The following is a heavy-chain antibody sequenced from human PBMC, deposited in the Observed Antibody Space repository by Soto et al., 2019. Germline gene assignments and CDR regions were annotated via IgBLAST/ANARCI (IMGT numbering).Heavy chain of an antibody. J-gene: IGHJ4*02. CDR1: GCSISSGGYS. CDR3: ARGEYGGNSYFDY. V-gene: IGHV4-30-2*01. Sequence: SETLSLTCAVSGCSISSGGYSWSWIRQPPGKGLEWIGYIYHSGSTYYNPSLTSRVTISVDRSKNQFSLKLSSVTAADTAVYYCARGEYGGNSYFDYWGQGTLVTVSS. D-gene: IGHD2-21*02. CDR2: IYHSGST.